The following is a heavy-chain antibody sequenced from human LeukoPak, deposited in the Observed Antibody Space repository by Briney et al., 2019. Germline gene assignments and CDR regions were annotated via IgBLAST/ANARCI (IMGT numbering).Heavy chain of an antibody. Sequence: PGGSLRLSCAASGFTFSGSAMHWVRQASGKGLEWVGRIRSKANSYATAYAASVKGRFTISRDDSKNTAYLQMNSLRTEDTAVYYCTRHSLGYCSGGSCSATENWGQGTLVTVSS. CDR3: TRHSLGYCSGGSCSATEN. V-gene: IGHV3-73*01. D-gene: IGHD2-15*01. CDR1: GFTFSGSA. J-gene: IGHJ4*02. CDR2: IRSKANSYAT.